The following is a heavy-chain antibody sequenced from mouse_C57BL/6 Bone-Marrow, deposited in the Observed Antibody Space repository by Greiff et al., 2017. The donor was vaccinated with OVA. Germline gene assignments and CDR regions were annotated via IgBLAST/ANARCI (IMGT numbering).Heavy chain of an antibody. D-gene: IGHD1-1*01. CDR3: AREGDYYGSSAWFAY. J-gene: IGHJ3*01. CDR2: INPYNGGT. V-gene: IGHV1-19*01. CDR1: GYTFTDYY. Sequence: EVKLVESGPVLVKPGASVKMSCKASGYTFTDYYMNWVKQSHGKSLEWIGVINPYNGGTSYNQKFKGKATLTVDKSSSTAYMELNSLTSEDSAVYYCAREGDYYGSSAWFAYWGQGTLVTVSA.